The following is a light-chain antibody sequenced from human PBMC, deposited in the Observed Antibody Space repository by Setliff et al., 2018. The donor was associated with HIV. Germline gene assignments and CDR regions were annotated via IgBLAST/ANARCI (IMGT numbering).Light chain of an antibody. J-gene: IGLJ3*02. CDR2: GDN. V-gene: IGLV6-57*01. CDR1: SGSIASNN. Sequence: NFMLTQPHSVSESPGKTVTISCTRSSGSIASNNVQWYQQRPGSSPTTVIYGDNQRPSGVPDRFSGSIDSSSNAASLTISGLKTEDEADYYCQSYDSSTRWVFGGGTKVTVL. CDR3: QSYDSSTRWV.